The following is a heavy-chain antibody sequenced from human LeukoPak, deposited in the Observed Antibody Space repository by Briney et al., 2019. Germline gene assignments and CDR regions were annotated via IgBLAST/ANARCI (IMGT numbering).Heavy chain of an antibody. J-gene: IGHJ4*02. CDR1: GFTFDDYG. V-gene: IGHV3-20*04. CDR3: ARVDDSSGAFDY. CDR2: ISWNGGDT. Sequence: GGSLRLSCAASGFTFDDYGMNWVRQAPGKGLEWVSGISWNGGDTGYADSVKGRFTISRDNAKNSLYLQMNSLRAEDTALYYCARVDDSSGAFDYWGQGTLVTVSS. D-gene: IGHD3-22*01.